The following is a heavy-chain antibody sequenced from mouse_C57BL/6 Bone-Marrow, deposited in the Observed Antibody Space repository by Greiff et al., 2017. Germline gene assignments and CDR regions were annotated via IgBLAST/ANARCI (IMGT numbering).Heavy chain of an antibody. Sequence: VQLQESGPGLVQPSQSLSITCTVSGFSLTSYGVHWVRQPPGKGLEWLGVLWSGGGTDYNAAFISRLGISKDNSQSEVFCKINSLQADDTAIYYCAVYGNYPLAMDYWGQGTSVTVSS. CDR2: LWSGGGT. J-gene: IGHJ4*01. V-gene: IGHV2-4*01. CDR3: AVYGNYPLAMDY. CDR1: GFSLTSYG. D-gene: IGHD2-1*01.